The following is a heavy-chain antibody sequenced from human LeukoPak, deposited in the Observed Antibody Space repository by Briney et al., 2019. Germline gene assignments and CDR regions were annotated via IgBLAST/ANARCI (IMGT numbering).Heavy chain of an antibody. Sequence: SQTLSLTCAISGDSVSSSSSAWSWIRQSPSRGLEWLGRTYYRSKWYNDYAVSVKSRITINPDTSKNQFSLQLNSVTPEDTAVYYCARGSSSWYYYYYYGMDVWGQGTTVTVSS. CDR1: GDSVSSSSSA. CDR3: ARGSSSWYYYYYYGMDV. V-gene: IGHV6-1*01. CDR2: TYYRSKWYN. D-gene: IGHD6-13*01. J-gene: IGHJ6*02.